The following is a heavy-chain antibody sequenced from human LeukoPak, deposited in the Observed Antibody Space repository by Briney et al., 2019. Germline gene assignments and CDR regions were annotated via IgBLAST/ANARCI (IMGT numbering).Heavy chain of an antibody. CDR1: GYTFTSYG. CDR2: INPNSGGT. Sequence: ASVKVSCKASGYTFTSYGISWVRQAPGQGLEWMGWINPNSGGTNYAQKFQGRVTMTRDTSISTAYMELSRLRSDDTAVYYCARDHGSGSWGQGTLVTVSS. D-gene: IGHD3-10*01. J-gene: IGHJ4*02. V-gene: IGHV1-2*02. CDR3: ARDHGSGS.